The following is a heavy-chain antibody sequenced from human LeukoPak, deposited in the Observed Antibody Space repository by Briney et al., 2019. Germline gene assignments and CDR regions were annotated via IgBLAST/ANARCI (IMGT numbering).Heavy chain of an antibody. Sequence: PSETLSLTCTVSDDSISDYYRGWIRQPPGKGLEWIGYFHNSGTSTYNPSLKSRVTISADTSKYQFSLKLNSLTTADTAVYYCTRGAGWLIDYWGQGILVTVSS. D-gene: IGHD3-16*01. V-gene: IGHV4-59*01. J-gene: IGHJ4*02. CDR2: FHNSGTS. CDR3: TRGAGWLIDY. CDR1: DDSISDYY.